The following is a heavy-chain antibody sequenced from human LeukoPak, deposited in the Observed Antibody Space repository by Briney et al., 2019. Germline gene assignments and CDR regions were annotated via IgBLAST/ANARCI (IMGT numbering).Heavy chain of an antibody. CDR3: ASHPGGSSFDY. Sequence: PSETLSLTCTVSGGSISSRSYYWGWIRQPPGKGLEWIGSAYYSGTTYYSPSLKSRVTVSVDTSKNQFSLKLSSVTAADTAVYYCASHPGGSSFDYWGQGTLVTVSS. CDR1: GGSISSRSYY. J-gene: IGHJ4*02. V-gene: IGHV4-39*01. CDR2: AYYSGTT. D-gene: IGHD6-13*01.